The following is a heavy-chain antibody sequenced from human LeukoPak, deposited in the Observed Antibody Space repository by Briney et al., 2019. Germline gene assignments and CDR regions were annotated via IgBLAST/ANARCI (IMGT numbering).Heavy chain of an antibody. CDR1: GYTFTGYI. D-gene: IGHD6-13*01. Sequence: ASVKVSCKASGYTFTGYIMHWVRQAPGQGLEWMGWINPNSGGTNCAQNFQGRVTMTRDTSISTAYMELSRLRSDDTAVYYCARDGYSSSWYGSYYYMDVWGKGTTVTVSS. J-gene: IGHJ6*03. V-gene: IGHV1-2*02. CDR3: ARDGYSSSWYGSYYYMDV. CDR2: INPNSGGT.